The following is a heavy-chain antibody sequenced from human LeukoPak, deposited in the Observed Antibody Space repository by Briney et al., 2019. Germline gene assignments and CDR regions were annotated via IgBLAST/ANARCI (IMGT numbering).Heavy chain of an antibody. J-gene: IGHJ6*02. V-gene: IGHV3-7*03. CDR2: INHNGNVN. CDR3: ARGGGLDV. CDR1: GFTFGSYW. Sequence: GGSLRLSFAASGFTFGSYWMNWARQAPGKGLEWVASINHNGNVNYYVDSVKGRFTISRDNAKNSLYLQMSNLRAEDTAVYFCARGGGLDVWGQGATVTVSS. D-gene: IGHD3-16*01.